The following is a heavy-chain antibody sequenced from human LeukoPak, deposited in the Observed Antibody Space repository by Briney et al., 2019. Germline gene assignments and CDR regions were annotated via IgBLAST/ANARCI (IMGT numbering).Heavy chain of an antibody. V-gene: IGHV5-10-1*01. J-gene: IGHJ4*02. CDR3: ARGGHEYSSSSPFDY. CDR2: IDPSDSYT. CDR1: GYSFTSYW. Sequence: PGESLKISCKGSGYSFTSYWISWVRQMPGKGLEWMWRIDPSDSYTNYSPSFQGHVTISADKSISTAYLQWSSLKASDTAMYYCARGGHEYSSSSPFDYWGQGTLVTVSS. D-gene: IGHD6-6*01.